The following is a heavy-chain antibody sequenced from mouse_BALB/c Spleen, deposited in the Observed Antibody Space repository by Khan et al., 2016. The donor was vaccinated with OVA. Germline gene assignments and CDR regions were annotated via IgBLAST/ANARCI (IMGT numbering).Heavy chain of an antibody. Sequence: QVQLQQSGAELVKPGASVKLSCKASGYTFTSYWIHWVKQRPGQGLEWIGQIFPGTGTTYYNENFKGKATLTVDTSSSTAYMQFSSLTSEDSAVYFCARGCFGSYEFVYWGQGTLVTVSA. CDR3: ARGCFGSYEFVY. CDR2: IFPGTGTT. CDR1: GYTFTSYW. J-gene: IGHJ3*01. V-gene: IGHV1S132*01. D-gene: IGHD2-12*01.